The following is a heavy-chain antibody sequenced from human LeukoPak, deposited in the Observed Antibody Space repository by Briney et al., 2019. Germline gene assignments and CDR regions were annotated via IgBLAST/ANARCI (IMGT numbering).Heavy chain of an antibody. CDR3: AGTTTVTTKRFQH. D-gene: IGHD4-17*01. CDR2: ITAGGGDT. Sequence: PGGSLRLSCAASGFSFWSFAMTGAPQARGKGLEWGSTITAGGGDTYYADSVKGRFTISRDNSKNTLCLQMNSLTAEDTAIYYCAGTTTVTTKRFQHWGQGTLVTVSS. J-gene: IGHJ1*01. CDR1: GFSFWSFA. V-gene: IGHV3-23*01.